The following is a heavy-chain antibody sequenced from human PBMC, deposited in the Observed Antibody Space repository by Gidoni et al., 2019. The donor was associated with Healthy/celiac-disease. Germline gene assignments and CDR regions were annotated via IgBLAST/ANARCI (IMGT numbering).Heavy chain of an antibody. Sequence: QVQLVESGGGVVQPGRSLRLSCAASGFTFSRYAMHWVRQAPGNGLEWVAVISYDGSNKYYADSVKGRFTISRDNSKNTLYLQMNSLRAEDTAVYYCARVGAMPLGYYGMDVWGQGTTVTVSS. D-gene: IGHD1-26*01. CDR2: ISYDGSNK. V-gene: IGHV3-30-3*01. CDR1: GFTFSRYA. J-gene: IGHJ6*02. CDR3: ARVGAMPLGYYGMDV.